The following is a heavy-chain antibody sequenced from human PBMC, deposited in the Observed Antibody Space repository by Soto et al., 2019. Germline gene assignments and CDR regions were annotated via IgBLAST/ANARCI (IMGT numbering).Heavy chain of an antibody. CDR1: GFTFSSYA. Sequence: QVQLVESGGGVVQPGRSLRLSCAASGFTFSSYAMHWVRQAPGKGLEWVAVISYDGSNKYYADSVKGRFTISRDNSKNSLYLQMDSLGGGDTAGYFCARVVSRWGGGWCEGGMDVWGQGTTVTVSS. CDR3: ARVVSRWGGGWCEGGMDV. J-gene: IGHJ6*02. CDR2: ISYDGSNK. D-gene: IGHD6-19*01. V-gene: IGHV3-30-3*01.